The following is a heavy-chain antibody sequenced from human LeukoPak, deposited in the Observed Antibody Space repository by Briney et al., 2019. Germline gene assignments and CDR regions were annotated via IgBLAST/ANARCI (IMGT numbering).Heavy chain of an antibody. V-gene: IGHV3-7*01. J-gene: IGHJ4*02. Sequence: GGSLRLSCAASGFTFSSYWMSWVRQAPGKGLEWVANIKQDGSEKYYVDSVKGRFTISRDNAKNSLYLQMNSLRAEDAAVYYCARDPLLEVRGVIVGFSYWGQGTLVTVSS. CDR1: GFTFSSYW. CDR2: IKQDGSEK. CDR3: ARDPLLEVRGVIVGFSY. D-gene: IGHD3-10*01.